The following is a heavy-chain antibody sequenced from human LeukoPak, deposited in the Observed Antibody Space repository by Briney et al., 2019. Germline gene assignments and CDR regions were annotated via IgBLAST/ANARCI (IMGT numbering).Heavy chain of an antibody. CDR3: ARGVRGIMVRGAITDLNWFDP. CDR1: GGSISSGDYY. D-gene: IGHD3-10*01. V-gene: IGHV4-30-4*01. CDR2: IYHSGST. Sequence: SETLSLTCTVSGGSISSGDYYWTWIRQPPGKGLEWIGYIYHSGSTHYKASLKSRLTISLDTSKNQFSLRLTSVTAADTAVYYCARGVRGIMVRGAITDLNWFDPWGQGTLVAVSS. J-gene: IGHJ5*02.